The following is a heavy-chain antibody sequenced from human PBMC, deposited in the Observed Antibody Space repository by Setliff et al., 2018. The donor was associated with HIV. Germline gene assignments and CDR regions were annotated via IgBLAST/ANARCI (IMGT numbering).Heavy chain of an antibody. CDR3: ARHSGGDQLLREFDY. D-gene: IGHD2-2*01. V-gene: IGHV4-38-2*01. CDR1: GFSISTNYY. CDR2: IYHSGST. J-gene: IGHJ4*02. Sequence: SETLSLTCAVSGFSISTNYYWGWIRQPPGKGLDWIGSIYHSGSTYYNPSLKSRVTISVGTSKNQFSLELSSVTAADTAIFYCARHSGGDQLLREFDYWGQGTLVTVSS.